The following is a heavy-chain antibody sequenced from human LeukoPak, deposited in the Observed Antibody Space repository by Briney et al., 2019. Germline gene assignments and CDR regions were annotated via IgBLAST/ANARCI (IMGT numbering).Heavy chain of an antibody. CDR1: GFTFSDYY. CDR3: ARDRRGLRQWLVPNLDAFDI. CDR2: ISSSGSTI. V-gene: IGHV3-11*01. D-gene: IGHD6-19*01. Sequence: PGGSLRLSCAASGFTFSDYYMSWIRQAPGKGLEWVSYISSSGSTIYYADSVKGRFTISRDNAKNSLYLQMNSLRAEDTAVYYCARDRRGLRQWLVPNLDAFDIWGQGTMVTVSS. J-gene: IGHJ3*02.